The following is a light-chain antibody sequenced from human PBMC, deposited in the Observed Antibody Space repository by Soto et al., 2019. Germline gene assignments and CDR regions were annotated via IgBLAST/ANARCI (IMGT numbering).Light chain of an antibody. CDR2: EAS. CDR3: QQYNTYSWT. J-gene: IGKJ1*01. Sequence: IQMTQSPSTLSASVGDRVTITYRASQSISSWLAWYQQKPGKAPKLLIYEASSLESGVPSRFGGSGSGTEFTLTISSLQPDDFATYYCQQYNTYSWTFGQGTKVDIK. V-gene: IGKV1-5*03. CDR1: QSISSW.